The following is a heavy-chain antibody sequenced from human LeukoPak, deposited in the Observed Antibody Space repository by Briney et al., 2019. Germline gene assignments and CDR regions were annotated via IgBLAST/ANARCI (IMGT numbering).Heavy chain of an antibody. CDR3: ARGLLGYGDYEASRLYWYFDL. CDR2: IGTAGDT. Sequence: PGGSLRLSCAASGFTFSSYDMPWVRQATGKGLEWVSAIGTAGDTYYPGSVKGRFTISRENAKNSLYLQMNSLRAGDTAVYYCARGLLGYGDYEASRLYWYFDLWGRGTLVTVSS. CDR1: GFTFSSYD. D-gene: IGHD4-17*01. V-gene: IGHV3-13*01. J-gene: IGHJ2*01.